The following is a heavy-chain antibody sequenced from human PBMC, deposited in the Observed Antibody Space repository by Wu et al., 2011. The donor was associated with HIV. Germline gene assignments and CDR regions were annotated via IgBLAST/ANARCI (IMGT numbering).Heavy chain of an antibody. V-gene: IGHV1-69*05. J-gene: IGHJ4*02. CDR3: ARDFGGDGDS. Sequence: QVQLVQSGAEVKKPGSSVKVSCKASGGTFSSYAIHWVRQAPGQGLEWMGGFIPLFGTANYAQKFQGRVTITTDESTSTAYMELSSLRSGDTAMYYCARDFGGDGDSWGQGTLVTVSS. D-gene: IGHD2-21*01. CDR2: FIPLFGTA. CDR1: GGTFSSYA.